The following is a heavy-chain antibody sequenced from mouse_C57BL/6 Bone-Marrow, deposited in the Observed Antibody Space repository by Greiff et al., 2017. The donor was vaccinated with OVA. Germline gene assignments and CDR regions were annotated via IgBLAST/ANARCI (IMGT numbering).Heavy chain of an antibody. J-gene: IGHJ3*01. V-gene: IGHV1-53*01. CDR1: GYTFTSYW. Sequence: QVQLQQSGTDLVKPGASVTLSCKASGYTFTSYWMHWVKQTPGQGLEWIGNINPGNGGTTYNEKFKSKATLTVDKSSSTAYMQLSSLTSEDSAVYYCARDSSFAYWGQGTLVTVSA. CDR3: ARDSSFAY. CDR2: INPGNGGT. D-gene: IGHD2-12*01.